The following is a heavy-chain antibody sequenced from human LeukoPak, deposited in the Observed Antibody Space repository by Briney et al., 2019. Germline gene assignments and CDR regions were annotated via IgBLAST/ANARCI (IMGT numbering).Heavy chain of an antibody. V-gene: IGHV1-3*01. CDR3: ARSYIVVVPAVYFDY. J-gene: IGHJ4*02. CDR1: GYTFSTYA. D-gene: IGHD2-2*01. CDR2: INGGDGNT. Sequence: GASVKVSCKTSGYTFSTYAIQWVRQPPGQRLEWMGWINGGDGNTKFSQKFQGRVTITRDTSASSSYMELSSLRSEDTAVYYCARSYIVVVPAVYFDYWGQGTLVTVSS.